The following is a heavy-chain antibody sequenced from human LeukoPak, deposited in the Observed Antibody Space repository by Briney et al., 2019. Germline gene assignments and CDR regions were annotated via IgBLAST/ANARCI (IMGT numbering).Heavy chain of an antibody. CDR1: GFTVSSNY. J-gene: IGHJ4*02. Sequence: PGGSLRLSCAASGFTVSSNYMTWVRQAPGKGLEWVSVIYSGGRTYYADSVKGRFTISRDNSKNTLYLQMNSLRAEDTAVYYCARDKGTSYLSSFDYWGQGTLVTVSS. CDR3: ARDKGTSYLSSFDY. D-gene: IGHD6-6*01. CDR2: IYSGGRT. V-gene: IGHV3-66*01.